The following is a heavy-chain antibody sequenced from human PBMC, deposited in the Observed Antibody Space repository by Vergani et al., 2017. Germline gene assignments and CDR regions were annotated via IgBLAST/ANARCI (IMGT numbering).Heavy chain of an antibody. CDR3: ATGADYRDIVFDY. V-gene: IGHV1-2*02. Sequence: QVQLVQSGAEVKKPGASAKVSCKASGYTFTGYYMHWVRQAPGQGLEWMGWINPNSGGTNYAQQFQGRVTMTRDTSISTAYMELSRLRSDDTAVYYCATGADYRDIVFDYWGQGTLVTVSS. CDR1: GYTFTGYY. D-gene: IGHD3-16*01. J-gene: IGHJ4*02. CDR2: INPNSGGT.